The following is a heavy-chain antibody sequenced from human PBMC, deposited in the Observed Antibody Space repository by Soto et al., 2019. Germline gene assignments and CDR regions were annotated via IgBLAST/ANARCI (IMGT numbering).Heavy chain of an antibody. Sequence: QVQMVESGGGVVQPGRSLRLSCAASGFTLSSYGMHWVRQAPGKGLEWVAVMWHDGGIKYNADSVKGRFTISKDNSKNTLYLQMNSLRAEDTAVYYCARGNWNYGYFDYCGQGTLVTVSS. CDR1: GFTLSSYG. D-gene: IGHD1-7*01. V-gene: IGHV3-33*01. CDR3: ARGNWNYGYFDY. CDR2: MWHDGGIK. J-gene: IGHJ4*02.